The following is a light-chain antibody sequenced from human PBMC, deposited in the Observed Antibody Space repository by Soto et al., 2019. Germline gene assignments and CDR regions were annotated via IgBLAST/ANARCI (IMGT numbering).Light chain of an antibody. J-gene: IGLJ1*01. Sequence: QSALTQPASVSGTPGQSITISCTGSNSDVGIFDFVSWYQHPPGRAPKLIVSEVSHRPSGVSNRFSGSKSGNTASLTISGLQSEDEADYYCISYTSDDVRYVFGTGTKLTVL. V-gene: IGLV2-14*01. CDR2: EVS. CDR3: ISYTSDDVRYV. CDR1: NSDVGIFDF.